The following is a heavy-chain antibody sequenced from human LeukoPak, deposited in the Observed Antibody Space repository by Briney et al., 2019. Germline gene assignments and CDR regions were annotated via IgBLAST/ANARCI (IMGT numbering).Heavy chain of an antibody. J-gene: IGHJ4*02. CDR1: GGSISSYY. V-gene: IGHV4-4*07. D-gene: IGHD6-19*01. CDR3: AREKQWLGIDY. CDR2: IYTSGST. Sequence: SETLSLTCTVSGGSISSYYCSWIRQPAGKGLEWIGRIYTSGSTNYNPSLKSRVPMSVDPSKNQFSLKLSSVTAAATAVYYCAREKQWLGIDYWGQGTLVTVSS.